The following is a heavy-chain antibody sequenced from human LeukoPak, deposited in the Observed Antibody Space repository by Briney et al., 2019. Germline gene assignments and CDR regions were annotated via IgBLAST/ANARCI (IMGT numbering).Heavy chain of an antibody. V-gene: IGHV3-7*03. J-gene: IGHJ3*02. D-gene: IGHD1-1*01. CDR3: ARDIGLEAFDI. Sequence: GGSLRLSCAASGLTFSSYWMSWVRQAPGKGLEWVANIKQDGSEKYYVDSVKGRFTISRDNAKNSLYLQMNSLRAEDTAVYYCARDIGLEAFDIWGQGTMVTVSS. CDR2: IKQDGSEK. CDR1: GLTFSSYW.